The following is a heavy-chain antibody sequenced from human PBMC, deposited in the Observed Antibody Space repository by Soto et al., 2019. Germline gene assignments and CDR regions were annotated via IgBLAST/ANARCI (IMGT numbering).Heavy chain of an antibody. J-gene: IGHJ6*03. CDR1: GYTFTGYY. CDR2: INPNSGGT. CDR3: ATGGRSFYYYYMDV. Sequence: ASVKVSCKASGYTFTGYYMHWVRQAPGQGLEWMGWINPNSGGTNYAQKFQGWVTMTRDTSISTAYMELSRLRSEDTAVYYCATGGRSFYYYYMDVRGKGTTVTVSS. V-gene: IGHV1-2*04.